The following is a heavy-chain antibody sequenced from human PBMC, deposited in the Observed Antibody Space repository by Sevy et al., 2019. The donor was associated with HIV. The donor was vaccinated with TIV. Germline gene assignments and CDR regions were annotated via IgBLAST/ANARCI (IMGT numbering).Heavy chain of an antibody. V-gene: IGHV3-30*02. CDR1: GFPFSSYG. D-gene: IGHD6-13*01. J-gene: IGHJ6*02. CDR2: IRYDGGYK. Sequence: GGSRRLSCAASGFPFSSYGMNWVRQAPGKGLEWVAFIRYDGGYKYYAESVKGRLTISRDNSKNTLYLQMKSLRGEDTAVYYCAKTREQGYYYGMDVWGQGTTVTVSS. CDR3: AKTREQGYYYGMDV.